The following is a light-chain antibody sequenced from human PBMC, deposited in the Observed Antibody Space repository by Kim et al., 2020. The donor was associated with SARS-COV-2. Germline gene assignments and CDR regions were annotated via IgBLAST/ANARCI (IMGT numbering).Light chain of an antibody. CDR3: LLYYGGAQLV. CDR1: TGAVTSGYY. Sequence: GGTVTLSCASTTGAVTSGYYPNWFQQKPGKAPRALIYSASNKPSWAPARFSGSLLGGKAALTLSGVQPEDEAEYYCLLYYGGAQLVFGGGTQLTVL. V-gene: IGLV7-43*01. J-gene: IGLJ3*02. CDR2: SAS.